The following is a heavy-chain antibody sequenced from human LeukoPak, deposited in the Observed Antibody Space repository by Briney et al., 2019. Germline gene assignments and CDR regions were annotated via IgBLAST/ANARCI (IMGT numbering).Heavy chain of an antibody. D-gene: IGHD2-21*02. CDR2: ISAYNGNT. CDR1: GYTFTGYY. Sequence: ASVKVSCKASGYTFTGYYMHWVRQAPGQGLEWMGWISAYNGNTNYAQKLQGRVTMTTDTSTSTAYMELRSLRSDDTAVYYCARGGDIVVVTAPHSYYYYYMDVWGEGTTVTISS. V-gene: IGHV1-18*04. CDR3: ARGGDIVVVTAPHSYYYYYMDV. J-gene: IGHJ6*03.